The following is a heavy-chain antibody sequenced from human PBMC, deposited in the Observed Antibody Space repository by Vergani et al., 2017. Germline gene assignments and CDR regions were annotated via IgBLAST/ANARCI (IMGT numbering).Heavy chain of an antibody. CDR3: AKRWGEYSGYDGLGFDL. Sequence: EVQLLESGGGLVQPGGSLRLSCAASGFTFSSYAMSWVRQAPGKGLEWVSAISGSGGSTYYADSVKGRFTISRDNSKNTLSLQMNSLRAEDTAVYDCAKRWGEYSGYDGLGFDLWSGGRLVTVSS. CDR1: GFTFSSYA. D-gene: IGHD5-12*01. V-gene: IGHV3-23*01. J-gene: IGHJ2*01. CDR2: ISGSGGST.